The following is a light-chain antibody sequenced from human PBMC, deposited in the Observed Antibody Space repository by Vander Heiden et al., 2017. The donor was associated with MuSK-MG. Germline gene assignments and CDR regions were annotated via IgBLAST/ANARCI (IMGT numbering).Light chain of an antibody. Sequence: EIVMTQSPATLSVSPGERATLSCRASQSVSSNLAWYQQKPGQAPRLLIYGASSGSGTEFTLTISSLQSEDFAVYYCQQYNNWSGTFGQWTKLEIK. CDR3: QQYNNWSGT. CDR2: GAS. CDR1: QSVSSN. V-gene: IGKV3-15*01. J-gene: IGKJ2*01.